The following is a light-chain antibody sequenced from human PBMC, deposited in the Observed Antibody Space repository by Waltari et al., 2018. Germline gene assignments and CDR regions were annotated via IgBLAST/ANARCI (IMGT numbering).Light chain of an antibody. CDR3: ATWDDSLNGFYV. Sequence: QSVLTQPPSASGTPGQRVTISCSGSISNIGGNAVNWYQHLPGMAPKLLIYSNSQRPSGVPDRFSGSTSGTSASLAISELQSGDEADYYCATWDDSLNGFYVFGTGTKVTVL. CDR2: SNS. J-gene: IGLJ1*01. CDR1: ISNIGGNA. V-gene: IGLV1-44*01.